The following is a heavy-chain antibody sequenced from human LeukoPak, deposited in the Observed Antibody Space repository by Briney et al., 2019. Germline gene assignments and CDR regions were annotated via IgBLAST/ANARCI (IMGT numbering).Heavy chain of an antibody. D-gene: IGHD2-15*01. V-gene: IGHV3-30*12. J-gene: IGHJ4*02. CDR2: ISYDGSDQ. CDR3: AKDRSAFDY. Sequence: PGGSLRLSCAASGFTFSSYGMHWVRQAPGKGLEWVAVISYDGSDQRYADSVKGRFTISRDNSENTLYLQMNSLRAEDTAVYYCAKDRSAFDYWGQGTLVTVSS. CDR1: GFTFSSYG.